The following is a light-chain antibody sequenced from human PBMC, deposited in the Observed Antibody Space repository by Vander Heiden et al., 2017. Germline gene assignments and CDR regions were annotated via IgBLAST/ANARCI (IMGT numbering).Light chain of an antibody. Sequence: TISCSGSSSNIGIDDVFWYQQLPGTAPKLLIYDNTHRPSGVPERFSCSKSGTSASLAISGLRAEDEADYYCEAWDDSLSGWVFGGGTKLTVL. CDR3: EAWDDSLSGWV. J-gene: IGLJ3*02. V-gene: IGLV1-47*02. CDR1: SSNIGIDD. CDR2: DNT.